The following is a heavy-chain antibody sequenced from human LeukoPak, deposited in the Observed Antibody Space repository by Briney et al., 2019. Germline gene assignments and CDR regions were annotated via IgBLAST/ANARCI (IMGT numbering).Heavy chain of an antibody. J-gene: IGHJ6*03. Sequence: PGGSLRLSCAASGFTFSSYAMSWVRQAPGKGLEWVSAISGSGGSTYYADSVKGRFTISRDNSKNTLYLQMNSLRAEDTAVYYCAKIRSAARLFSYYYMDVWGKGTTVTVSS. D-gene: IGHD6-6*01. CDR1: GFTFSSYA. CDR3: AKIRSAARLFSYYYMDV. V-gene: IGHV3-23*01. CDR2: ISGSGGST.